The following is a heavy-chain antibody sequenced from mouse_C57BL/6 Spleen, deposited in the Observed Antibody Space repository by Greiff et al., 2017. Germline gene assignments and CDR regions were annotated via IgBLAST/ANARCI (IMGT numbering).Heavy chain of an antibody. CDR2: IDPANGNT. CDR3: ARGLYYDYPWFAD. Sequence: EVKLVESVAELVRPGASVKLSCTASGFNIKNTYMHWVKQRPEQGLEWIGRIDPANGNTKYAPKFQGKATITADTSSNTAYLQLSSLTSEDTAIYYWARGLYYDYPWFADWGQGTLVTVSA. D-gene: IGHD2-4*01. V-gene: IGHV14-3*01. J-gene: IGHJ3*01. CDR1: GFNIKNTY.